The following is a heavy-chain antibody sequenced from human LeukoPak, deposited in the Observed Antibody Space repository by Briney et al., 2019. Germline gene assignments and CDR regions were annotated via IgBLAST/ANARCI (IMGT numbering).Heavy chain of an antibody. CDR1: GYTFTGYY. D-gene: IGHD4-11*01. CDR2: INPNSGGT. Sequence: ASVKVSCKASGYTFTGYYMYWVRQAPGQGLEWMGWINPNSGGTNYAQKFQGRVTMTRDTSISTAYMELSSLRFDDTAVYYCARRGDSKSGFDYWGQGTLVTVSS. J-gene: IGHJ4*02. V-gene: IGHV1-2*02. CDR3: ARRGDSKSGFDY.